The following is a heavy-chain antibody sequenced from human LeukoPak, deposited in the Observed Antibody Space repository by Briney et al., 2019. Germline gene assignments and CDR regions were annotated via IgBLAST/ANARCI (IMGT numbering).Heavy chain of an antibody. CDR3: ARRRHSSGYWI. CDR2: IYHSGST. D-gene: IGHD3-22*01. J-gene: IGHJ4*02. CDR1: GGSFSGYY. V-gene: IGHV4-34*01. Sequence: SETLSLTCAVYGGSFSGYYWNWIRQPPGKGLEWIGSIYHSGSTYYNPSLKSRVTISVDTSKNQFSLKLSSVTAADTAVYYCARRRHSSGYWIWGQGTLVTVSS.